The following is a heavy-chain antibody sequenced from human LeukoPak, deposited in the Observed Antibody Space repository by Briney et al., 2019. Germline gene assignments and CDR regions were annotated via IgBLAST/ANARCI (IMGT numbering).Heavy chain of an antibody. V-gene: IGHV1-46*01. D-gene: IGHD4-17*01. CDR2: INPSDGGT. CDR3: ARDTRTMTAVTRGQHYYYGLDV. CDR1: GYTLTNYH. J-gene: IGHJ6*02. Sequence: ASVRVFCKASGYTLTNYHLHWVRQAPGHGLEWMAIINPSDGGTYYEQKLQGRVTVTRDTSTSTVYMELSSLRSEDTAVYYCARDTRTMTAVTRGQHYYYGLDVCGQGTTVTVS.